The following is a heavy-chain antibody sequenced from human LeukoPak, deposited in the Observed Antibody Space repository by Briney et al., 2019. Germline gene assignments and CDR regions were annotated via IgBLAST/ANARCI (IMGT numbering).Heavy chain of an antibody. CDR1: GFIISGYA. J-gene: IGHJ3*02. CDR2: ISNDESHK. V-gene: IGHV3-30-3*01. CDR3: AREWSQYSSTWKGAFDI. Sequence: GGSLRLSCAASGFIISGYAMHWVRQAPGKGLEWVALISNDESHKNYADSVNGRLTISRDNSNNLLYLRMNSLTTEDTAVYYCAREWSQYSSTWKGAFDIWGQGTMVTVSS. D-gene: IGHD6-13*01.